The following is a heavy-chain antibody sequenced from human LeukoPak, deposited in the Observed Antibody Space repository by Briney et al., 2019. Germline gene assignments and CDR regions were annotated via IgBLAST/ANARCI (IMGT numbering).Heavy chain of an antibody. CDR3: ARGGYYGSGNDFRFDP. Sequence: SETLSLTCTVSGGSISSSSYYWGWIRQPPGKGLEWIGNIYFSENTYYNPSLKSRVTIHIDTSKNQFSLKLSSVTPADTAVYYCARGGYYGSGNDFRFDPWGQGTLVAVSS. CDR1: GGSISSSSYY. V-gene: IGHV4-39*07. CDR2: IYFSENT. D-gene: IGHD3-10*01. J-gene: IGHJ5*02.